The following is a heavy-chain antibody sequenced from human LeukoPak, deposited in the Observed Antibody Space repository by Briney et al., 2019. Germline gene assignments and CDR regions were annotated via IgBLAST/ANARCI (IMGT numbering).Heavy chain of an antibody. D-gene: IGHD4-11*01. CDR2: IYYSGST. J-gene: IGHJ4*02. Sequence: SETLSLTCTVSGGSISSGDYYWSWIRQPPGKGLEWIGYIYYSGSTYYNPSLKSRVTISVDTSKNQFSLKLSSVTAADTAVYYCARPQRYSNYALDYWGQGTLVTVSS. V-gene: IGHV4-30-4*01. CDR1: GGSISSGDYY. CDR3: ARPQRYSNYALDY.